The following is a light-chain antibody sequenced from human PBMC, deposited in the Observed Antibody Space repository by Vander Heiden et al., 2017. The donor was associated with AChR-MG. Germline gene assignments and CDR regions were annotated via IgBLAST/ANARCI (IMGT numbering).Light chain of an antibody. Sequence: APGRTAGITCGVDNIESKSVHWYHQRPGQAPVLVVYDDSARASGIPERFSGSDSGDTATLISSRVEAGDEADYACQVWDNSDVIFGGGTKLTVL. CDR3: QVWDNSDVI. J-gene: IGLJ2*01. CDR1: NIESKS. CDR2: DDS. V-gene: IGLV3-21*02.